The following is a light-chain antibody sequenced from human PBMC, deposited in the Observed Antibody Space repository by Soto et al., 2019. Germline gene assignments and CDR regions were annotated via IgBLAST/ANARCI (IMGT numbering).Light chain of an antibody. CDR2: DAS. J-gene: IGKJ3*01. CDR3: QQRSNWPLFS. CDR1: QSVSSY. Sequence: EIVLTQSPATLSLSPGERATLSCRASQSVSSYLAWYQQKPGQAPRLLIYDASNRTTGIPARCSGSGSGTDSTLSTSSLEANDFADYYCQQRSNWPLFSFGPGTKVDIK. V-gene: IGKV3-11*01.